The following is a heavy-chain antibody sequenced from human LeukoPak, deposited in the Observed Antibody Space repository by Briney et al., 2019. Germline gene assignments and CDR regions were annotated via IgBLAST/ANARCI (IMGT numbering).Heavy chain of an antibody. J-gene: IGHJ5*01. CDR3: VRGGTYWAVS. CDR1: GFIFSDSY. V-gene: IGHV3-7*01. CDR2: IKTDGSEK. Sequence: GGSLRLSCAASGFIFSDSYMSWVRQAPGKGLEWLATIKTDGSEKFHVDSVSGRFTISRDNTKDSLFLQMNSLRVDDTAVYYCVRGGTYWAVSWGQGTMVTVSS.